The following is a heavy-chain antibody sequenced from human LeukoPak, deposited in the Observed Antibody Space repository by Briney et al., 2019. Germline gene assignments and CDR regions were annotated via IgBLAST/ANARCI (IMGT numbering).Heavy chain of an antibody. CDR1: GFTFSSYA. CDR2: ISGSGGST. V-gene: IGHV3-23*01. Sequence: PGGSLRLSCAASGFTFSSYAMSWVRQAPGKGLEWVSAISGSGGSTYYADSVKGRFTISRDNSKNTLYLQMNSLRAEDTAVYYCAKAGQTEHYYYYYGMDVWGQGTTVTVSS. D-gene: IGHD1-1*01. CDR3: AKAGQTEHYYYYYGMDV. J-gene: IGHJ6*02.